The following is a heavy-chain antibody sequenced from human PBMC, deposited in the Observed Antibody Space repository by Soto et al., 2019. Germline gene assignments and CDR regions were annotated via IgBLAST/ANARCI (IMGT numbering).Heavy chain of an antibody. Sequence: SSETLSLTCAVYGGSFSGYYWSWIRQPPGKGLEWIGYIYYSGSTNYNPSLKSRVTISVDTSKNQFSLKLSSVTAADTAVYYCARHSTYCSSTSCYVDYYYGMDVWGQGTTVTVS. CDR1: GGSFSGYY. CDR3: ARHSTYCSSTSCYVDYYYGMDV. D-gene: IGHD2-2*01. CDR2: IYYSGST. J-gene: IGHJ6*02. V-gene: IGHV4-59*08.